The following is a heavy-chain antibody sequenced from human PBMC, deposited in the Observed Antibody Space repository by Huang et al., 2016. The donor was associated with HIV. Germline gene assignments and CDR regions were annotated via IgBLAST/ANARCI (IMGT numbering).Heavy chain of an antibody. CDR3: ARGTRLTGLWYFDL. CDR2: INGDGSSK. D-gene: IGHD7-27*01. Sequence: EVQLVESGGGLVQPGGSLRLSCAASGFTFISYWMHWVRQAPGKGLVGVSRINGDGSSKNCADSVKGRFTISRDNAKNTLYVQVNSLRAEDTAVYYCARGTRLTGLWYFDLWGRGTLVIVSS. CDR1: GFTFISYW. J-gene: IGHJ2*01. V-gene: IGHV3-74*01.